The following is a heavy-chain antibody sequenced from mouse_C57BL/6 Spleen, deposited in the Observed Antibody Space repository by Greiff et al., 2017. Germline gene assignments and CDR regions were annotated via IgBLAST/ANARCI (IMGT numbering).Heavy chain of an antibody. CDR1: GYTFTDYE. J-gene: IGHJ4*01. CDR3: TRYAMDY. CDR2: IDPETGGT. Sequence: VQLQESGAELVRPGASVTLSCKASGYTFTDYEMHWVKQTPVHGLEWIGAIDPETGGTAYNQKFKGKAILTADKSSSTAYMELRSLTSEDSAVYYCTRYAMDYWGQGTSVTVSS. V-gene: IGHV1-15*01.